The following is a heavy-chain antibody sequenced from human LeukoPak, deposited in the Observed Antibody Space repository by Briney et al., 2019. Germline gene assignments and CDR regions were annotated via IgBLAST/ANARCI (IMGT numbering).Heavy chain of an antibody. J-gene: IGHJ5*02. D-gene: IGHD2-21*02. V-gene: IGHV4-31*03. CDR2: IHYSGST. CDR1: GGSISSGGYY. CDR3: ARSYMTSARFDP. Sequence: SETLSLTCTVSGGSISSGGYYWSWIRQHPGKGLEWIGYIHYSGSTYYNPSLKSRVTISVDTSKNQFSLKLRYVTAADTAVYYCARSYMTSARFDPWGQGTLVTVSS.